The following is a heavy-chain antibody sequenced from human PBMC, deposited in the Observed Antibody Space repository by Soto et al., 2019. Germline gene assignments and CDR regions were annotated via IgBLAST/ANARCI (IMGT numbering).Heavy chain of an antibody. V-gene: IGHV3-23*01. CDR3: AKGDHSGSYYIS. Sequence: PGGSLRLSCAASGFTFSSYAMSWARQAPGKGLEWVSAISGSGGSTYYADSVKGRFTISRDNSKNTLYLQMNSLRAEDTAAYHCAKGDHSGSYYISWGQGTLVTVSS. D-gene: IGHD1-26*01. CDR1: GFTFSSYA. CDR2: ISGSGGST. J-gene: IGHJ5*02.